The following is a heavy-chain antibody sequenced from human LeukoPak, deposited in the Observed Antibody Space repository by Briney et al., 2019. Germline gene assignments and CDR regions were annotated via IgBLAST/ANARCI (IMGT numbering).Heavy chain of an antibody. CDR2: INHSGST. CDR1: GGSFSGYY. CDR3: ARGLRTTVRGVIITANFDY. Sequence: SETLSLTCAVYGGSFSGYYWSWIRQPPGKGLEWIGEINHSGSTNYNPSLKSRVTISVDTSKNQFSLKLSSVTAADTAVYYCARGLRTTVRGVIITANFDYWGQGTLVTVSS. V-gene: IGHV4-34*01. D-gene: IGHD3-10*01. J-gene: IGHJ4*02.